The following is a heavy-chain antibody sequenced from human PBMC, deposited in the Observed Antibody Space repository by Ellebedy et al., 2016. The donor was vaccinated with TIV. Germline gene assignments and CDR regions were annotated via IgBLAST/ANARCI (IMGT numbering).Heavy chain of an antibody. Sequence: SETLSLTCAVYGGSFSVYHWSWIRQPPGKGLEWIGEVNQSGRTNYHPSLKSRVTISVDTSKNQFSLRLTSVTAADTAVYYCAEGRSGWYYFDYWGQGTLVTVSS. CDR1: GGSFSVYH. CDR2: VNQSGRT. D-gene: IGHD6-19*01. V-gene: IGHV4-34*01. CDR3: AEGRSGWYYFDY. J-gene: IGHJ4*02.